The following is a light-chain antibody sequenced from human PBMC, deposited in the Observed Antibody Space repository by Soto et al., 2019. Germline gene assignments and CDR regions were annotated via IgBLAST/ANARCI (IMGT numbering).Light chain of an antibody. Sequence: EIVLTQSPATLSLSPGERATLSCRASQSVSSYLAWYQQKPGQAPRLLIYDASNRATGIPARFSGSGSGTDVTLTISSLEHEDFAVYYCQQRSNWPPIFTFGPGTKVDI. CDR2: DAS. CDR3: QQRSNWPPIFT. J-gene: IGKJ3*01. CDR1: QSVSSY. V-gene: IGKV3-11*01.